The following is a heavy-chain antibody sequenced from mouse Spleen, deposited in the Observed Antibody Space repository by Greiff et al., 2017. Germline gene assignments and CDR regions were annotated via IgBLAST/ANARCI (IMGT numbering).Heavy chain of an antibody. CDR1: GYTFTNYW. D-gene: IGHD1-1*01. V-gene: IGHV1-69*01. CDR2: INPSDSHI. J-gene: IGHJ2*01. CDR3: VRGGSVVPYFFDY. Sequence: VQLQQPGADLVMPGASVKLSCMTSGYTFTNYWMHWIKQRPGQGLEWIGEINPSDSHINKNQKFKDKASLAVDKSSSTAYIQLSSLTSEDSAVYYCVRGGSVVPYFFDYWGQGTTLTVSS.